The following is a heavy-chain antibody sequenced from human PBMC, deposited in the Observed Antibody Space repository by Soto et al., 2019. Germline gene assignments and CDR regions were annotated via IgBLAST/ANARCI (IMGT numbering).Heavy chain of an antibody. Sequence: QVQLQESGPGLVKPSQTLSLTCTVSGGSISSGGYYWSWIRQHPGKGLEWIGYIYYSGSTYYNPSLTSRVTISVDTSKNQFSLKLSSVTAADTAVYYCASGSNYYDSSGYHGWFDPWGQGTLVTVSS. CDR1: GGSISSGGYY. CDR2: IYYSGST. D-gene: IGHD3-22*01. J-gene: IGHJ5*02. CDR3: ASGSNYYDSSGYHGWFDP. V-gene: IGHV4-31*03.